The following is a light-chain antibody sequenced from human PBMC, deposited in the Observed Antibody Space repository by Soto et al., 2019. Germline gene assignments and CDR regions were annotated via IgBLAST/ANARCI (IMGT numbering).Light chain of an antibody. CDR2: DAS. CDR1: QSVSSSY. CDR3: QQYGSSPSGT. Sequence: EIVLTQSPATLSLSPGERATLSCRASQSVSSSYLAWYQQKPGLAPRLLIYDASSRATGIPDRFSGSGSGTDFTLTISRLEPEDFAVYYCQQYGSSPSGTFGQGTRLEIK. V-gene: IGKV3D-20*01. J-gene: IGKJ5*01.